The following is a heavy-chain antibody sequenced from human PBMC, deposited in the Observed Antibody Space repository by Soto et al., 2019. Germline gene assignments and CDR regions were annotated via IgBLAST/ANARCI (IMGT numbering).Heavy chain of an antibody. D-gene: IGHD2-15*01. CDR1: GFTFSSYG. CDR3: ARDSCSGGSCYTLYFGY. Sequence: SGGSLRLSCAAFGFTFSSYGMHWVRQAPGKGLEWVAVIWYDGSNKYYADSVKGRFTISRDNSKNTLYLQMNSLRAEDTAVYYCARDSCSGGSCYTLYFGYWGQGTLVPVSS. J-gene: IGHJ4*02. V-gene: IGHV3-33*01. CDR2: IWYDGSNK.